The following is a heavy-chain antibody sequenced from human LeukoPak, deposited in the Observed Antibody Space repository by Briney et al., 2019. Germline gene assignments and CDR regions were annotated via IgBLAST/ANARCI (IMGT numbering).Heavy chain of an antibody. D-gene: IGHD3-22*01. CDR2: IGAYNGNT. CDR1: GYTFTSYG. CDR3: ARSYYYDSSGYYYTKNFDY. V-gene: IGHV1-18*01. J-gene: IGHJ4*02. Sequence: ASVKVSCKASGYTFTSYGISWVRQAPGQGLEWMGWIGAYNGNTNYAQKLQGRVTMTTDTSTSTAYMELRSLRSDDTAVYYCARSYYYDSSGYYYTKNFDYWGQGTLVTVSS.